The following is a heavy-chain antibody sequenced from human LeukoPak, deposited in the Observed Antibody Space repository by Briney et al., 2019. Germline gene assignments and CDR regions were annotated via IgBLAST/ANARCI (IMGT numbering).Heavy chain of an antibody. CDR1: RFTFSSYA. CDR2: ISGSGGST. Sequence: GGSLRLSCAAARFTFSSYAMSWVRQAPEEGLEWVSSISGSGGSTYYADSGKGRFTISRDNSKKKVYLQMNSLRDEDTAVYYCAKGRGDTSGYSIDYWGKGTLVTVSS. J-gene: IGHJ4*02. D-gene: IGHD3-22*01. CDR3: AKGRGDTSGYSIDY. V-gene: IGHV3-23*01.